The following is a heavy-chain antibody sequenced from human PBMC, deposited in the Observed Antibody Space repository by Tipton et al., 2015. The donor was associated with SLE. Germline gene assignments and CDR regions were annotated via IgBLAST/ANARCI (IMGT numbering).Heavy chain of an antibody. V-gene: IGHV3-33*08. D-gene: IGHD3-22*01. CDR3: ARGKFTYDSTGLFDN. CDR1: GFTFTNAW. CDR2: IWYDGSNE. Sequence: SLRLSCAASGFTFTNAWMNWARQAPGKGLEWVAGIWYDGSNEKYADSVKGRFIISRDNAENTLYLQMNSLRDDDTAVYYCARGKFTYDSTGLFDNWGQGTQVTVSS. J-gene: IGHJ4*02.